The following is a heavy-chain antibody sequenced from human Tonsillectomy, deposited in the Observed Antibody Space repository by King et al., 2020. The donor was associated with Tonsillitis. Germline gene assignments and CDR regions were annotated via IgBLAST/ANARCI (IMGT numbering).Heavy chain of an antibody. V-gene: IGHV4-39*01. D-gene: IGHD3-10*01. Sequence: QLQESGPGLVKPSETLSLTCTVSGGSISSRSYYWGWIRQPPGKGLEWIGNIYFSGSTYYNPSLKSRFTMSVDTSKNQFSLKLSSVSAADTAVYYCARCSPSGRGVTLFDFWGQGTLVTVSS. CDR2: IYFSGST. CDR1: GGSISSRSYY. CDR3: ARCSPSGRGVTLFDF. J-gene: IGHJ4*02.